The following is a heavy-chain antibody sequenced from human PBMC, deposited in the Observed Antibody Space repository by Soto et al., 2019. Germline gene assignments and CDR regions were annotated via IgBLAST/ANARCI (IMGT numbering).Heavy chain of an antibody. CDR2: ISSSSSYI. J-gene: IGHJ6*02. CDR1: GFTFSSYS. Sequence: GGSLRLSCAASGFTFSSYSMNWVRQAPGKGLEWVSSISSSSSYIYYADSVKGRFTISRDNAKNSLYLQMNSLRAEDTAVYYCARDRLQYPRGGMDVWGQGTTVTVSS. CDR3: ARDRLQYPRGGMDV. V-gene: IGHV3-21*01. D-gene: IGHD4-4*01.